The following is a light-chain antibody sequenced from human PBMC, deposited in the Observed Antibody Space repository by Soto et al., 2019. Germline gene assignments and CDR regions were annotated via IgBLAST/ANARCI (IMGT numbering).Light chain of an antibody. Sequence: DIQLTQSPSTLSPSVGDRVTIACRASQGISSYLAWYQKKPGKDPKLLILVASTLPSGVPSRFSGSGSGTDFNLTISSLKTEDFATYECQQRYSNTQTFGQGTKVDIK. CDR2: VAS. CDR3: QQRYSNTQT. J-gene: IGKJ1*01. V-gene: IGKV1-39*01. CDR1: QGISSY.